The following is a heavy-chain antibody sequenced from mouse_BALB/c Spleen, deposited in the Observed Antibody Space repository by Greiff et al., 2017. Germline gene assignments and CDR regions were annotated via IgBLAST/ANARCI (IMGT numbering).Heavy chain of an antibody. J-gene: IGHJ4*01. Sequence: QVQLQQSGAELVKPGASVKLSCKASGYTFTSYYMYWVKQRPGQGLEWIGEINPSNGGTNFNEKFKSKATLTVDKSSSTAYMQLSSLTSEDSAVYYCTRGYDGYSLYYAMDYWGQGTSVTVSS. D-gene: IGHD2-3*01. V-gene: IGHV1S81*02. CDR2: INPSNGGT. CDR1: GYTFTSYY. CDR3: TRGYDGYSLYYAMDY.